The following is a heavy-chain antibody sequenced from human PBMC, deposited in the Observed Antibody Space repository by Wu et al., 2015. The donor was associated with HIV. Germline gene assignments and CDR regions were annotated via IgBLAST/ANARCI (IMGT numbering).Heavy chain of an antibody. CDR3: ASEGGDQGSSSDAFDI. Sequence: QVQLVQSGAEVKKPGASVKVSCKASGYTFTGYYMHWVRQAPGQGLEWMGWINPNSGGTNYAQKFQGRVTMTRDTSISTAYMELSRLRSDDTAVYYCASEGGDQGSSSDAFDIVGPKGQWSPVSS. CDR1: GYTFTGYY. J-gene: IGHJ3*02. CDR2: INPNSGGT. V-gene: IGHV1-2*02. D-gene: IGHD2-21*02.